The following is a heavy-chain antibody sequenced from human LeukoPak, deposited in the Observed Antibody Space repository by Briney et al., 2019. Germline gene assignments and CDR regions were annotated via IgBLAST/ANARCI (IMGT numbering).Heavy chain of an antibody. D-gene: IGHD2-2*01. J-gene: IGHJ4*02. V-gene: IGHV4-4*02. CDR1: GFTFSSYSM. CDR2: ISHGGTT. Sequence: GSLRLSCAASGFTFSSYSMNWVRQAPGKGLEWIGEISHGGTTNYNPSLRSRVAMSLDRANNQFSLSLTSVTAADTAVYYCTRESRPFCPFAYWGQGVLVTVSS. CDR3: TRESRPFCPFAY.